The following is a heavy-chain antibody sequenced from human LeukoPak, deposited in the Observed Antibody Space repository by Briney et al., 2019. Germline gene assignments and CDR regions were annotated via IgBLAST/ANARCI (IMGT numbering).Heavy chain of an antibody. CDR1: GFTFSDYY. Sequence: PGGSLRLSCAASGFTFSDYYMSWTRQAPGKGLEWVSYISSSGSTIYYADSVKGRFTISRDNAKNSLYLQMNSLRAEDTAVYYCARDREGIPAAIYDYWGQGTLVTVSS. CDR3: ARDREGIPAAIYDY. J-gene: IGHJ4*02. V-gene: IGHV3-11*01. D-gene: IGHD2-2*01. CDR2: ISSSGSTI.